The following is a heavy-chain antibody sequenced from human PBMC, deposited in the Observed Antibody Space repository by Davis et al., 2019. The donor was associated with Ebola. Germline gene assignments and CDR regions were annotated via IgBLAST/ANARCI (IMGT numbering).Heavy chain of an antibody. CDR3: ARGGAPYYRIFDF. Sequence: ASVQVSCKASGYSFTSNAIHWVRQAPGQRLEWMGWINAGNGNTKYSQKFQDRVTITRDTSASTAYMELRSLRSDDTAVYYCARGGAPYYRIFDFWGQGTLITVSS. D-gene: IGHD3-22*01. CDR1: GYSFTSNA. V-gene: IGHV1-3*01. CDR2: INAGNGNT. J-gene: IGHJ4*02.